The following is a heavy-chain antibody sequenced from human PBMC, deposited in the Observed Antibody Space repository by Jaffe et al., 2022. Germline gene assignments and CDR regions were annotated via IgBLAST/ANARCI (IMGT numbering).Heavy chain of an antibody. D-gene: IGHD4-17*01. V-gene: IGHV4-59*01. J-gene: IGHJ6*03. CDR1: GGSISSYY. CDR2: IYYSGST. CDR3: ARERRLPDYGDYYYYYYYMDV. Sequence: QVQLQESGPGLVKPSETLSLTCTVSGGSISSYYWSWIRQPPGKGLEWIGYIYYSGSTNYNPSLKSRVTISVDTSKNQFSLKLSSVTAADTAVYYCARERRLPDYGDYYYYYYYMDVWGKGTTVTVSS.